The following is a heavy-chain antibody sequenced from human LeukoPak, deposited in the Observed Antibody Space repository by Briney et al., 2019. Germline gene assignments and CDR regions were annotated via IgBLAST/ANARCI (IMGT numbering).Heavy chain of an antibody. J-gene: IGHJ4*02. Sequence: GGSLRLSCAASGFTVSRDYMSWVRQAPGKGLEWVSIIYNSGGTYYADSVKDRFTISRDNSNNTLYLQMNSLRAEDTAVYYCARVRGNYQSDYWGQGTLVTVSS. V-gene: IGHV3-66*01. CDR1: GFTVSRDY. D-gene: IGHD1-7*01. CDR2: IYNSGGT. CDR3: ARVRGNYQSDY.